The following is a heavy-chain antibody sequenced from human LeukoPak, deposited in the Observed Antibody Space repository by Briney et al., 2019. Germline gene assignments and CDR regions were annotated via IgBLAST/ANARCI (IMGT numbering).Heavy chain of an antibody. CDR1: GFTFSSYG. CDR3: ARVYQDDFWSGYYDY. CDR2: IRYDGSNK. D-gene: IGHD3-3*01. V-gene: IGHV3-30*02. J-gene: IGHJ4*02. Sequence: KPGGSLRLSCAASGFTFSSYGMHWVRQAPGKGLEWVAFIRYDGSNKYYADSVKGRFTISRDNSKNTLYLQMNSLRAEDTAVYYCARVYQDDFWSGYYDYWGQGTLVTVSS.